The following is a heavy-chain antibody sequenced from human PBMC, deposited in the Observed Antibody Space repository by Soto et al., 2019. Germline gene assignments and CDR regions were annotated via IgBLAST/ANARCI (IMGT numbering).Heavy chain of an antibody. V-gene: IGHV3-30*18. J-gene: IGHJ4*02. Sequence: GGSLRLSCAASGFTFSSYGMHWVRQAPGKGLEWVAVISYDGSNKYYADSVKGRFTISRDNSKNTLYLQMNSLRAEDTAVYYCAKDSEYYESSGYYDYWGQGT. CDR2: ISYDGSNK. D-gene: IGHD3-22*01. CDR1: GFTFSSYG. CDR3: AKDSEYYESSGYYDY.